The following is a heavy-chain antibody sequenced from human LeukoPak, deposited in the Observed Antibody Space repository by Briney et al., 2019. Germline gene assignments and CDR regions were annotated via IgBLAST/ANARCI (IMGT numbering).Heavy chain of an antibody. Sequence: GGSLRLSCAASGVSFSNYAMHWDRQAAGEGLEYVSAIRSNGRSTYYANSVKGRCTISRDKFKNTLYLQMGSLRAEDMGVYYCARGLGGVVITSMFDYWGQGTLVTVSS. D-gene: IGHD3-22*01. CDR3: ARGLGGVVITSMFDY. CDR2: IRSNGRST. J-gene: IGHJ4*02. V-gene: IGHV3-64*01. CDR1: GVSFSNYA.